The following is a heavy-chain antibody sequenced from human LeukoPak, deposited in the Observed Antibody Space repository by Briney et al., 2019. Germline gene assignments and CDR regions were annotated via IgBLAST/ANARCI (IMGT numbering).Heavy chain of an antibody. CDR1: VYTFTGYY. CDR3: AREGTRMVRGVIDY. CDR2: INPNSGGT. J-gene: IGHJ4*02. Sequence: ASVKVSCKASVYTFTGYYMHWVRQAPGQGLEWMGWINPNSGGTNYAQKFQGRVTMTRDTSISTAYMELSRLRSDDTAVYYCAREGTRMVRGVIDYWGQGTLVTVSS. V-gene: IGHV1-2*02. D-gene: IGHD3-10*01.